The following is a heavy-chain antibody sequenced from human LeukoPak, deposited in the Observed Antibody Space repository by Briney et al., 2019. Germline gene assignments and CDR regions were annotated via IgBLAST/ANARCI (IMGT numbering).Heavy chain of an antibody. CDR2: ISSSGSTI. D-gene: IGHD2-2*01. CDR3: GRGGGGNIVVVTGFDY. V-gene: IGHV3-11*04. CDR1: GFTFSSYA. J-gene: IGHJ4*02. Sequence: PGGSLRLSCAASGFTFSSYAMSWIRQAPGKGLEWVSYISSSGSTIYYADSVKGRFTISRDNAKNSLYLQMNSLRAEDTAVYYCGRGGGGNIVVVTGFDYWGQGTLVTVSS.